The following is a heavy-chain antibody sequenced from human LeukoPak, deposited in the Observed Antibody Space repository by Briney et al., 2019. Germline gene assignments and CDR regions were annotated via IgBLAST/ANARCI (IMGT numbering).Heavy chain of an antibody. D-gene: IGHD6-6*01. CDR1: GFTFSSYA. J-gene: IGHJ1*01. CDR2: ISGSGGST. V-gene: IGHV3-23*01. Sequence: GGSLRLSCAASGFTFSSYAMSWVRQAPGKGLEWVSAISGSGGSTYYADSVKGRFTISRDNSKNTLYLQMNSLRAEDTAVCYCAKLLIAARSYFQHWGQGTLVTVSS. CDR3: AKLLIAARSYFQH.